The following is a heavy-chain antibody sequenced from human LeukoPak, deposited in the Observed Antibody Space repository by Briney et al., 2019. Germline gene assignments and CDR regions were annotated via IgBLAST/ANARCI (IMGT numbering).Heavy chain of an antibody. Sequence: GGSLTLSCAASGVTVSCYGMIWVRQPPATGLGLVWVSTINCSSTFYSNSLKRRFTISRDTSKTKLYLKIHSLRGEDTAVYYCAKRSYDSGSDSVYTRLLDLPRRGTMPTV. D-gene: IGHD3-10*01. CDR3: AKRSYDSGSDSVYTRLLDL. CDR2: STINCSST. J-gene: IGHJ2*01. CDR1: GVTVSCYG. V-gene: IGHV3-23*01.